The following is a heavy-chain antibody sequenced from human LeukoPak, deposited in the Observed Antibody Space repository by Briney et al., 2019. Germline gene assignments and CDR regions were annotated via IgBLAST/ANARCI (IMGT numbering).Heavy chain of an antibody. V-gene: IGHV4-59*01. D-gene: IGHD1-26*01. J-gene: IGHJ6*03. Sequence: PSETLSLTCTVSGGSISSYYWSWVRQPPGKGLEWIGYIYYSGSTNYNPSLKSRVTISVDTSKNQFSLKLSSVTAADTAVYYCARGLVGATHYYYYMDVWGKGTTVTVSS. CDR1: GGSISSYY. CDR3: ARGLVGATHYYYYMDV. CDR2: IYYSGST.